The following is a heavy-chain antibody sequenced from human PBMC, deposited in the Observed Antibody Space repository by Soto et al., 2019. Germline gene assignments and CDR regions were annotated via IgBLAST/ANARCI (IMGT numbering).Heavy chain of an antibody. CDR2: IYYSGST. Sequence: SETLSLTCTVSGGSISSGDYYWSWIRQPPGKGLEWIGYIYYSGSTYYNPSLKSRVTISVDTSKNQFSLKLSSVTAADTAVYYCARNSYYDFWSGYYTPNWFDPWGQGTLVTVSS. CDR3: ARNSYYDFWSGYYTPNWFDP. CDR1: GGSISSGDYY. D-gene: IGHD3-3*01. V-gene: IGHV4-30-4*01. J-gene: IGHJ5*02.